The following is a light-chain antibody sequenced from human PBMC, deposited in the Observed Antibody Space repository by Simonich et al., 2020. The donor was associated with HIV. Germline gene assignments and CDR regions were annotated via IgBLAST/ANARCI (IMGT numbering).Light chain of an antibody. Sequence: QSALTQPASVSGSPGQSITISCTGTSSDVGGYNYVSWYQQHPVKAPKLMLYEVSRRPSGVPDRFSGSKSGNTASLTVSGLQAEDEADYYCSSYAGSNNLVFGGGTKLTVL. V-gene: IGLV2-8*01. CDR2: EVS. J-gene: IGLJ3*02. CDR1: SSDVGGYNY. CDR3: SSYAGSNNLV.